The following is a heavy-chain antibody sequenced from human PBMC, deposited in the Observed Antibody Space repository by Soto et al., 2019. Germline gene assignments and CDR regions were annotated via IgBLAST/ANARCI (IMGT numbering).Heavy chain of an antibody. V-gene: IGHV4-38-2*01. J-gene: IGHJ5*02. Sequence: SETLSLTCAVSGYSISSGNYWAWIRQPPGRGLEWIGSLYHIGSTHYNSSLKSRVTISVDTSKNHFSLELSSVTAADTAMYYCARAQFYSGSGNYNNLMFDAWGQGIQVTVSS. CDR1: GYSISSGNY. CDR2: LYHIGST. CDR3: ARAQFYSGSGNYNNLMFDA. D-gene: IGHD3-10*01.